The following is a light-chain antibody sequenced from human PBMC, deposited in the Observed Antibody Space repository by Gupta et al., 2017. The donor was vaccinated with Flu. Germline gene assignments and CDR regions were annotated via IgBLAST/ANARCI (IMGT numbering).Light chain of an antibody. J-gene: IGKJ3*01. CDR2: AAS. Sequence: DLQMTQSPSSVSASVGDRVTITCRASRDISNWLVWYQQKPGKAPKLLIYAASNLQSWVPSRFSGSGSGTDFTLTINSLQPEDFATYYCQQSNSFPFTFGPGTKVDIK. CDR1: RDISNW. CDR3: QQSNSFPFT. V-gene: IGKV1-12*01.